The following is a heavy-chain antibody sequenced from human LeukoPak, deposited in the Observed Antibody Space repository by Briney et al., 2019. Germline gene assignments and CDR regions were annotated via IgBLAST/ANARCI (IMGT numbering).Heavy chain of an antibody. D-gene: IGHD3-3*01. CDR2: INPNSGGT. J-gene: IGHJ3*02. CDR3: AREGVLRFLEWYPRGAFDI. V-gene: IGHV1-2*02. Sequence: ASVKVSCKASGYTFTGYYMHWGRQAPGQGLEWMGWINPNSGGTNHAQKFQGRVTMTRDTSISTAYMELSRLRSDDTAVYYCAREGVLRFLEWYPRGAFDIWGQGTMVTVSS. CDR1: GYTFTGYY.